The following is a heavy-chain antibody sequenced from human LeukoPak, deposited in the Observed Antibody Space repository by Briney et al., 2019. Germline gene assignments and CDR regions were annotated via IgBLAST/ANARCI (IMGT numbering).Heavy chain of an antibody. CDR3: ARLTRRSGLGY. CDR1: GGSISSSSYY. J-gene: IGHJ4*02. CDR2: IYYSGST. D-gene: IGHD6-19*01. V-gene: IGHV4-39*01. Sequence: SETLSLTCTVSGGSISSSSYYWGWIRQPPGKGLEWIGSIYYSGSTYYNPSLKSRVTISVDTSKNQFSLKLSSVTAADTAVYYCARLTRRSGLGYWGQGTLVTVSS.